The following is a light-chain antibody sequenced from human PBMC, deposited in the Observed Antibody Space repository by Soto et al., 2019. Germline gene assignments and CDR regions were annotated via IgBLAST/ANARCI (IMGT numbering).Light chain of an antibody. Sequence: QSALTQPPSVSAAPGQKVTMSWSGSSSNIGGNSVSWYQQLPGTAPKLLIYDDNKRPSGIPDRFSGSKSGTSATLGITGFQTGDEADYYCGSWDSSLSAYVFGTGTKVT. V-gene: IGLV1-51*01. CDR2: DDN. CDR1: SSNIGGNS. CDR3: GSWDSSLSAYV. J-gene: IGLJ1*01.